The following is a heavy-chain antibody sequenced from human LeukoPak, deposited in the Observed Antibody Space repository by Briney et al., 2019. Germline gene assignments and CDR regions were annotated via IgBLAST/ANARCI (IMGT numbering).Heavy chain of an antibody. CDR2: IYYTGST. V-gene: IGHV4-39*07. Sequence: SETLSLTCTVSGGSISSSSYYWAWIRQPPGKGLEWIGSIYYTGSTYYNPSLKSRVTISVDTSKNQFSLKLSSVTAADTAVYYCAKALTVTTTFDPWGQGTLVTVSS. J-gene: IGHJ5*02. CDR1: GGSISSSSYY. D-gene: IGHD4-17*01. CDR3: AKALTVTTTFDP.